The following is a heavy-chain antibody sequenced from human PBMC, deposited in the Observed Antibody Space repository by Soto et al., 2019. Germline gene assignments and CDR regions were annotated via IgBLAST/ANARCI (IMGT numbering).Heavy chain of an antibody. D-gene: IGHD1-26*01. CDR2: ISSNGGST. Sequence: PGGPLRICCSASGFTGSSYAMHWVRQAPGKGLEYVSAISSNGGSTYYADSVKGRFTISRDNSKNTLYLQMSSLRAEDTAVYYCVNSGVMGATTRPIYYYYGMDVWGQGTTVTVSS. V-gene: IGHV3-64D*06. CDR1: GFTGSSYA. CDR3: VNSGVMGATTRPIYYYYGMDV. J-gene: IGHJ6*02.